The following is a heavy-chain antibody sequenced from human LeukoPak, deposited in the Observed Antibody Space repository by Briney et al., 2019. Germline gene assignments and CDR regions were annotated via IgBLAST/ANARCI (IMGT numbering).Heavy chain of an antibody. J-gene: IGHJ3*02. V-gene: IGHV4-61*02. CDR1: GGSISSGSYY. Sequence: SETLSLTCTVSGGSISSGSYYWRWIRQPAGKGLEWIGRIYTSGSTNYNPSLKSRVTISVDTSKNQFSLKLSSVTAADTAVYRCARHIGGSGSHDAFDIWGQGTMVTVSS. CDR3: ARHIGGSGSHDAFDI. CDR2: IYTSGST. D-gene: IGHD3-10*01.